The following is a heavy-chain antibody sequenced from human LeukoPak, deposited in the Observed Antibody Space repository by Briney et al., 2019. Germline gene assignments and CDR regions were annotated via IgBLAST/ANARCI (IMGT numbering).Heavy chain of an antibody. CDR3: TRSDYSTYFNY. D-gene: IGHD2-15*01. V-gene: IGHV4-59*01. Sequence: SETLSLTCTVSGGSITDYYWIWIRQPPGKGLEYIGYIYYNGATNYNPSLKSRVTISVDTSKEQVPLNLRSVTAADTAVYYCTRSDYSTYFNYWGPGTLVTVSS. J-gene: IGHJ4*02. CDR2: IYYNGAT. CDR1: GGSITDYY.